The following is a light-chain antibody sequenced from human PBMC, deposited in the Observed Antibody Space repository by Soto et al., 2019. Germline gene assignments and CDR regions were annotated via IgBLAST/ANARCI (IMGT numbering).Light chain of an antibody. CDR2: VAS. J-gene: IGKJ1*01. Sequence: DIQMTQSPSSLSASVGDRVTITCRASQSISSYLTWYQQRPGKAPKVLITVASSLQSGVPSRFSGSGSGTDFTLTISSLQAEDSATYYWQQSDSPPWTFGQGTKVESK. CDR3: QQSDSPPWT. CDR1: QSISSY. V-gene: IGKV1-39*01.